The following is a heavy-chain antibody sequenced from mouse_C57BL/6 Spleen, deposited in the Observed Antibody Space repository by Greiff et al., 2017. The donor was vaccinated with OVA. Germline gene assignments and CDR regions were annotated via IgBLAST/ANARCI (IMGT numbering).Heavy chain of an antibody. CDR1: GYTFTSYW. Sequence: QVQLKQPGAELVKPGASVKLSCKASGYTFTSYWMHWVKQRPGQGLEWIGMIHPNSGSTNYNEKFKSKATLTVDKSSSTAYMQLSSLTSEDSAVYYCAREGVYYYGSRYYFDYWGQGTTLTVSS. CDR3: AREGVYYYGSRYYFDY. V-gene: IGHV1-64*01. J-gene: IGHJ2*01. D-gene: IGHD1-1*01. CDR2: IHPNSGST.